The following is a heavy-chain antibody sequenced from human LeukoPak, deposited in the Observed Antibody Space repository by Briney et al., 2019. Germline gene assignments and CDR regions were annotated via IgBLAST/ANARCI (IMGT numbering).Heavy chain of an antibody. CDR3: ARNTWTDADNWFDP. V-gene: IGHV4-39*01. CDR2: IFYSGTT. J-gene: IGHJ5*02. D-gene: IGHD1-1*01. CDR1: DYSISSGIYY. Sequence: SETLSLTCTVSDYSISSGIYYWAWIRQPPGKGLEWIGTIFYSGTTFYNPSLKSPVTISVDTSNNQFSLKVNSVTAADTAAYYCARNTWTDADNWFDPWGQGSLVTVSS.